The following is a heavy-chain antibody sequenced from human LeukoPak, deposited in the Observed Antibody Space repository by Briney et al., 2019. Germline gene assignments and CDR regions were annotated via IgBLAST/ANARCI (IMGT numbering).Heavy chain of an antibody. D-gene: IGHD3-10*01. CDR1: GFTFSSYS. CDR2: ISSSSSYI. CDR3: ARAGYVGSGNYYYYMDV. Sequence: GGSLRLSCAASGFTFSSYSMNWVRQAPGKGLEWVSSISSSSSYIYHADSVKGRFTISRDNAKNSLYLQMNSLRAEGTAVYYCARAGYVGSGNYYYYMDVWGKGTTVTVSS. V-gene: IGHV3-21*01. J-gene: IGHJ6*03.